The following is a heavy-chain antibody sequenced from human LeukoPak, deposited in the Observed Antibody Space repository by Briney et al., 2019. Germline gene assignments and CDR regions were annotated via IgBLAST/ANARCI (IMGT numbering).Heavy chain of an antibody. V-gene: IGHV3-23*01. CDR2: VSASGGST. J-gene: IGHJ1*01. CDR3: AKDNSLAEYFLH. D-gene: IGHD5-18*01. Sequence: GESLKISCAASGFTFSNYAMSWVRQAPGKGLEWASTVSASGGSTFYADSVKGRFTISRDNSKDTLYLQMSSLRAEDTAVYYCAKDNSLAEYFLHWGQGTLVTVSS. CDR1: GFTFSNYA.